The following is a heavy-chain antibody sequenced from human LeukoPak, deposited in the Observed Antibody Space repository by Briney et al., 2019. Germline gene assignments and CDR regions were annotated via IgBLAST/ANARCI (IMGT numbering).Heavy chain of an antibody. Sequence: PSQTLSLTCTVSGGSIRSDNYHWNWIRQHPGKGLEWIGNIYYSGSTYYNPSLKSRVTLVVDTSKNQFSLQLTSVSTADTAVYYCARLYGSGKNYFDYWGQGTLVTVSS. CDR1: GGSIRSDNYH. CDR3: ARLYGSGKNYFDY. V-gene: IGHV4-31*03. J-gene: IGHJ4*02. CDR2: IYYSGST. D-gene: IGHD3-10*01.